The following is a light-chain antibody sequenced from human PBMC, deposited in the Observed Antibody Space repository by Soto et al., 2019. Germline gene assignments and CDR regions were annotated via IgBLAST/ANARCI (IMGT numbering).Light chain of an antibody. V-gene: IGKV3D-20*02. CDR1: QSVSNNY. Sequence: EIVLTQSPGTLSLSPGERATLSCRASQSVSNNYLAWYQQKPGQAPRLPIYDASNRATGVPARFSGSGSGTDFTLTISSLQPEDFATYHCQQSYTTLWTFGQGTKVDIK. CDR2: DAS. CDR3: QQSYTTLWT. J-gene: IGKJ1*01.